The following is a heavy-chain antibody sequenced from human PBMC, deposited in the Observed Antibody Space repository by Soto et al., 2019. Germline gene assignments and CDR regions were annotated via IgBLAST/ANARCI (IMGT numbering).Heavy chain of an antibody. Sequence: EVQLVESGGGLVQPGGSLRLSCAASGFTFSSYWMSWVRQAPGKGLEWVANIKQDGSEKYYVDSVKGRFTISRDNAKNSLYLQMNILRAEDTAVYYCARARAAYYDSSGYPLAYWGQGTLVTVSS. CDR2: IKQDGSEK. CDR3: ARARAAYYDSSGYPLAY. V-gene: IGHV3-7*04. CDR1: GFTFSSYW. D-gene: IGHD3-22*01. J-gene: IGHJ4*02.